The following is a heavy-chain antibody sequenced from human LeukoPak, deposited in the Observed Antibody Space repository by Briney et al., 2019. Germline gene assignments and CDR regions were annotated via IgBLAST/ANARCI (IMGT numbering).Heavy chain of an antibody. CDR1: GFTFSSYS. CDR3: ARVQAGINNGLDY. J-gene: IGHJ4*02. Sequence: RTGGSLRLSCAASGFTFSSYSMNWVRQDPGEGLEWVSSISSSSSYIYYADSVKGRFTISRDNAKNSLYLQMNSLRAEDTAVYYCARVQAGINNGLDYWGQGTLVTVSS. V-gene: IGHV3-21*01. CDR2: ISSSSSYI. D-gene: IGHD1/OR15-1a*01.